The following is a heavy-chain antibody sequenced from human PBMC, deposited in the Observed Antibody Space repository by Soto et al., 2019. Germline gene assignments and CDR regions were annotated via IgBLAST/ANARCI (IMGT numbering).Heavy chain of an antibody. Sequence: SETLSLTCTVSGGSISSSSYYWGWIRQPPGKGLEWIGTIYYTGSTYYSPSLKSRVTVSVDTSKNQFSLELSSVTAADTAVYYCARRLHSSSWCYFDYWGQGTLDTVSS. D-gene: IGHD6-13*01. J-gene: IGHJ4*02. CDR1: GGSISSSSYY. CDR3: ARRLHSSSWCYFDY. CDR2: IYYTGST. V-gene: IGHV4-39*01.